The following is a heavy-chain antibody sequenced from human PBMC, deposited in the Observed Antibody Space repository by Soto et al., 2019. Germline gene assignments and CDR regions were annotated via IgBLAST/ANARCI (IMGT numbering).Heavy chain of an antibody. J-gene: IGHJ4*02. Sequence: QVPLVQSGAEVKKPGASVKVSCKASGYTFTSYGISWVRQAPGQGLEWMGWISAYNGNTNYAQKLQGRVTMTTDTSTSTAYMELRSLRSDDTAVYYCARADYYDSSGRPKDFDYWGQGTLVTVSS. D-gene: IGHD3-22*01. CDR1: GYTFTSYG. CDR3: ARADYYDSSGRPKDFDY. CDR2: ISAYNGNT. V-gene: IGHV1-18*04.